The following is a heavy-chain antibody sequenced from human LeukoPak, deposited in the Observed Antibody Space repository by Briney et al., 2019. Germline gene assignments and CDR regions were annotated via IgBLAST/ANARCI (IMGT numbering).Heavy chain of an antibody. CDR2: INHSGST. J-gene: IGHJ2*01. CDR3: ARVAYCGGDCYYYWYFDL. D-gene: IGHD2-21*01. V-gene: IGHV4-34*01. CDR1: GGSFSGYY. Sequence: PSETLSLTCAVYGGSFSGYYWSWIRQPPGKGLAWIGEINHSGSTNYNPSLKSRVTISVDTSKNQFSLKLSSVTAADTAVYYCARVAYCGGDCYYYWYFDLWGRGTLVTVSS.